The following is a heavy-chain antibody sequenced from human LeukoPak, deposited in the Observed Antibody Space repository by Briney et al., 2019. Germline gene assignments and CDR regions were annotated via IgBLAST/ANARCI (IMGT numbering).Heavy chain of an antibody. Sequence: GGSLRLSCAVSGSTFSNFEMSWVRQAPGRGLEWVSGITGSGITTYYAGSVKGRFTISRDNSKNTLYLQMNSLRAEDTAMYYCAKGRGGFSSGWYYDYWGQGTLVTVSS. J-gene: IGHJ4*02. CDR1: GSTFSNFE. V-gene: IGHV3-23*01. CDR2: ITGSGITT. CDR3: AKGRGGFSSGWYYDY. D-gene: IGHD6-19*01.